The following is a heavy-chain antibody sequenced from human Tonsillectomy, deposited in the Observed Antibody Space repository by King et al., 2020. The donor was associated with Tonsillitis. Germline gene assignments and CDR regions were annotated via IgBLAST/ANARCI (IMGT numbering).Heavy chain of an antibody. D-gene: IGHD2-21*01. J-gene: IGHJ5*02. CDR3: ARGSPLVARYHWFDP. Sequence: VQLVQSGAEVKKPGASVKVSCKASGYTFTSYAMHWVRQAPGQRLEWMGWINAGNGNTKYSQKFQGRVTITRDTSASTAYMELSSLRSEDTAVYYCARGSPLVARYHWFDPWGQGTLVTVSS. CDR2: INAGNGNT. CDR1: GYTFTSYA. V-gene: IGHV1-3*01.